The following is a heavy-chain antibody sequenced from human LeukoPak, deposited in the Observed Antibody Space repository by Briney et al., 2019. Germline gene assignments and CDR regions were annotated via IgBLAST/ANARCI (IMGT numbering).Heavy chain of an antibody. CDR1: GYTFTSYA. J-gene: IGHJ4*02. Sequence: ASVKVSCKASGYTFTSYAMHWVRQAPGQRLEWMGWINAGNGNTKYSQKFQGRVTITRDTSASTAYMELSSLRSEDTAVYYCARSWGALGSPGDYWGQGTLVTVSS. D-gene: IGHD3-16*01. V-gene: IGHV1-3*01. CDR2: INAGNGNT. CDR3: ARSWGALGSPGDY.